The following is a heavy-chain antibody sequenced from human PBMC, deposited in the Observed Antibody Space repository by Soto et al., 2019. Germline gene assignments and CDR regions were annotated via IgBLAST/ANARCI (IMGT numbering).Heavy chain of an antibody. V-gene: IGHV4-31*03. J-gene: IGHJ4*02. D-gene: IGHD3-22*01. CDR2: IYYSGST. CDR1: GGSISSGGYY. Sequence: SETLSLTCTVSGGSISSGGYYWSWIRQHPGKGLEWIGYIYYSGSTYYNPSLKSRVTISVDTSKNQFSLKLSSVTAADTAVYYCAVNYYDSSGFDYWGQETLVTVSS. CDR3: AVNYYDSSGFDY.